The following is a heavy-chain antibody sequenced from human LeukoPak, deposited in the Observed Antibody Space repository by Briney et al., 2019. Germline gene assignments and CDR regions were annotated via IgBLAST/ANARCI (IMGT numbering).Heavy chain of an antibody. V-gene: IGHV1-46*01. D-gene: IGHD3-9*01. Sequence: ASLKVSCKASAYTFTSSYMHWVQQAPGHLLEWLKIIDPSGGSTGYAQKFQARVTMTSDTSTSTVYMELSSLRSEDTAVYYCPRMAPHYDILTGYYFIASGRSWIYPWDQGTLVTVSS. CDR1: AYTFTSSY. J-gene: IGHJ5*02. CDR2: IDPSGGST. CDR3: PRMAPHYDILTGYYFIASGRSWIYP.